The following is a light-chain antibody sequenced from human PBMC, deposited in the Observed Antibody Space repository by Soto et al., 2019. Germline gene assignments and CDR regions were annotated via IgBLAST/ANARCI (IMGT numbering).Light chain of an antibody. CDR1: QSVSSN. V-gene: IGKV3-15*01. J-gene: IGKJ5*01. CDR3: QQYNNWPPPIP. CDR2: GAS. Sequence: EIGMKQSPATLSVSPGERATLSCRASQSVSSNLAWYQQKPGQAPRLLIYGASTRATGIPARFSGSGSGTEFTLTISSLQSEDFAVYYCQQYNNWPPPIPFGQGTRLEI.